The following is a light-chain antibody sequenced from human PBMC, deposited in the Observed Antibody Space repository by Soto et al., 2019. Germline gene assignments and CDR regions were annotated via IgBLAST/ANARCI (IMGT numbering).Light chain of an antibody. Sequence: DIQMTQSPSSLSASVGDRVTITCRASQTITNYLNWYQQQSGKAPKLLIYATDTLQSGVPSRFSGSGSGTDYTLTISILQPEDFATYYCQQSYNTPQTFGQGTKVDLK. J-gene: IGKJ1*01. CDR3: QQSYNTPQT. CDR1: QTITNY. CDR2: ATD. V-gene: IGKV1-39*01.